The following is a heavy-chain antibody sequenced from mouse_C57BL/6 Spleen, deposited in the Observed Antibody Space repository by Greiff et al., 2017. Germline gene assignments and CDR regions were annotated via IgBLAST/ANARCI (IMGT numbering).Heavy chain of an antibody. J-gene: IGHJ1*03. D-gene: IGHD1-1*01. Sequence: QVQLKESGAELVKPGASVKISCKAYGYAFSSYWMNWVKQRPGKGLEWIGQIYPGDGDTNYNGKFKGKATLTADKSSSTAYMQLSSLTSEDSAVYFCAREPYYGNPHFDVWGTGTTVTVSS. CDR3: AREPYYGNPHFDV. V-gene: IGHV1-80*01. CDR1: GYAFSSYW. CDR2: IYPGDGDT.